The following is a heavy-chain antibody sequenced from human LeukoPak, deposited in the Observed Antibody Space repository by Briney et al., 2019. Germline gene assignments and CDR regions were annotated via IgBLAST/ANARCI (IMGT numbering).Heavy chain of an antibody. Sequence: SETLSLTCAVYGGSFSGYYWSWIRQPPGKGLEWIGEINHSGSTNYNPSLKSRVTISVDTSKNQFSLKLSSVTAADTAVYYCARHISVAGPYNWFDPWGQGTLVTVSS. CDR1: GGSFSGYY. CDR2: INHSGST. D-gene: IGHD6-19*01. J-gene: IGHJ5*02. V-gene: IGHV4-34*01. CDR3: ARHISVAGPYNWFDP.